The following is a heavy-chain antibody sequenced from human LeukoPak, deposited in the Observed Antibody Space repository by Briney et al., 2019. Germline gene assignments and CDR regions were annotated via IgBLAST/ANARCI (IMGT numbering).Heavy chain of an antibody. CDR2: ISYDGSNK. CDR3: AREYGQWLPKYYFDY. J-gene: IGHJ4*02. CDR1: GFTFSSYA. Sequence: GGSLRLSCAASGFTFSSYAMHWVRQAPGKGLEWVAVISYDGSNKYYADSVKGRFTISRDNSKNTLYLQMNSLRAEDTAVYYCAREYGQWLPKYYFDYWGQGTLVTVSS. D-gene: IGHD6-19*01. V-gene: IGHV3-30-3*01.